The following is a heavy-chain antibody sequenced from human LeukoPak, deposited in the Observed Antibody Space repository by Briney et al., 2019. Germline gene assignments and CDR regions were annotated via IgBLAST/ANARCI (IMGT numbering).Heavy chain of an antibody. CDR2: INPSGGST. CDR1: GYTFTSYY. D-gene: IGHD1-26*01. CDR3: ARDTDSKIFYGSPPYFDY. J-gene: IGHJ4*02. Sequence: ASVKVSCKASGYTFTSYYMHWVRQAPGQGLEWMGIINPSGGSTSYAQKFQGRVTMTRDTSTSTVYMELSSLRSEDTAVYYCARDTDSKIFYGSPPYFDYWGQGTLVTVSS. V-gene: IGHV1-46*01.